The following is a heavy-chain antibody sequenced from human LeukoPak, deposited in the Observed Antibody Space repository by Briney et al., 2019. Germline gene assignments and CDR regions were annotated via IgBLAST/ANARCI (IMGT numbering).Heavy chain of an antibody. CDR3: ARAQAAQWLTPTGY. J-gene: IGHJ4*02. Sequence: GGSLRLSCAASGFTFSSYAMHWVRQAPGKGLEWVAVISYDGSNKYYADSVKGRFTISRDNSKNTLYLQMNSLRPEDTAIYYCARAQAAQWLTPTGYWGQGTLVTVSS. CDR2: ISYDGSNK. D-gene: IGHD6-19*01. V-gene: IGHV3-30*04. CDR1: GFTFSSYA.